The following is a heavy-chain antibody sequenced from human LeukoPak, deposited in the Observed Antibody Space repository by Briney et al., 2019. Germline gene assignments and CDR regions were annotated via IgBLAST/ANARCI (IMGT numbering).Heavy chain of an antibody. J-gene: IGHJ1*01. CDR3: AKDRGAAVGYFQY. Sequence: GGSLRLSCAASRFTFSDYGMHWVRQAPGKRLEWVATISYDGRHTFYGDSVKGRFTISRDNSMNTLYLQINSLITEDTGIYYCAKDRGAAVGYFQYWGQGTLVTVSS. D-gene: IGHD6-13*01. CDR1: RFTFSDYG. V-gene: IGHV3-30*18. CDR2: ISYDGRHT.